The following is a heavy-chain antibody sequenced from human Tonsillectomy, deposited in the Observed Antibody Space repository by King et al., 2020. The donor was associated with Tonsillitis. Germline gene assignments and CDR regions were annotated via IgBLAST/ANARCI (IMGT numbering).Heavy chain of an antibody. CDR3: AEVLGYCSSSSCYYWFDT. CDR1: DYTFSSFG. Sequence: QLVQSGAEVKKPGASVKVSCKGSDYTFSSFGITWVRQAPGQGLEWMGWISIYNGNTTYVQKFQGRVTMTTDTPTSTAYTELRSLRSDDTDVYYCAEVLGYCSSSSCYYWFDTWGQGTLVTVSS. CDR2: ISIYNGNT. D-gene: IGHD2-2*01. V-gene: IGHV1-18*01. J-gene: IGHJ5*02.